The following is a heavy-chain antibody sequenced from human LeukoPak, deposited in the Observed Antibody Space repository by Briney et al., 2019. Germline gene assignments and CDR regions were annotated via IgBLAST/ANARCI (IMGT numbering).Heavy chain of an antibody. J-gene: IGHJ4*02. D-gene: IGHD6-6*01. CDR2: IYSSGSA. Sequence: SETLSLTCTVSGGSISSYYWGWIRQPAGKGLEWIGRIYSSGSAIYKPSLKSRVTMSVDTSKSQFSLELSSVTAADTAVYYCARWDSSSSPFDYWGQGTLVTVSS. CDR3: ARWDSSSSPFDY. CDR1: GGSISSYY. V-gene: IGHV4-4*07.